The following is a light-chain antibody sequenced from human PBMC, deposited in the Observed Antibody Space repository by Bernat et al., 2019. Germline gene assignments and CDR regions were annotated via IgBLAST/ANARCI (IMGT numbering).Light chain of an antibody. J-gene: IGLJ3*02. V-gene: IGLV2-23*02. CDR2: EVN. Sequence: QSALTQPASVSESPGQSITISCTGTSSDVGNYNFVSWYQQYPGKAPKLMIHEVNKRPSGVSKRFSGSKAGNTASLTISGLQVEDEADYYCCAYAGPFTWVFGGGTKLTVL. CDR1: SSDVGNYNF. CDR3: CAYAGPFTWV.